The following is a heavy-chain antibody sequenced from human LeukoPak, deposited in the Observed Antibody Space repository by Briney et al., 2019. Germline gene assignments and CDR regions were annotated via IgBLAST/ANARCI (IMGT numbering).Heavy chain of an antibody. Sequence: GGSLRLSCAASGFTFSSYAMHWVRQAPGKGLEWVAVISYDGSNKYYADSVKGRFTISRDNSKNTLYLQMNSLRAEDTAVYYCARGYYYYDSSGPEGYWGQGTLVTVSS. D-gene: IGHD3-22*01. J-gene: IGHJ4*02. CDR2: ISYDGSNK. CDR3: ARGYYYYDSSGPEGY. CDR1: GFTFSSYA. V-gene: IGHV3-30-3*01.